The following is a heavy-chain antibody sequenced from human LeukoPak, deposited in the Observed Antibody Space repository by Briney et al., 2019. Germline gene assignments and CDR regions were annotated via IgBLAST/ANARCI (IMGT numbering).Heavy chain of an antibody. CDR3: AKDMNRYSYARGDFDY. CDR2: ISWNSGSI. J-gene: IGHJ4*02. CDR1: GFTFDDYA. D-gene: IGHD5-18*01. Sequence: AGGSLRLSCAASGFTFDDYAMHWVRQAPGKGLEWVSGISWNSGSIGYADSVKGRFTISRDNAKNSLYLQMNSLRAEDTALYYCAKDMNRYSYARGDFDYWGQGTLVTVSS. V-gene: IGHV3-9*01.